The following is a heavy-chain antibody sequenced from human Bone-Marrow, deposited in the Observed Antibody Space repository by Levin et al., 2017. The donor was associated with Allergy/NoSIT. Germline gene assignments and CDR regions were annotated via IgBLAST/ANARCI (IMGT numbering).Heavy chain of an antibody. CDR1: GFQFEDSA. CDR3: AKDSRLYYDYGMDV. V-gene: IGHV3-9*01. Sequence: LSLTCAASGFQFEDSAMHWVRQTPGKGLEWVSGISWNSNKIAYADSVKGRFTISRDNAKNSLYLQMNSLRPEDTALYYCAKDSRLYYDYGMDVWGLGTTVTVSS. J-gene: IGHJ6*02. CDR2: ISWNSNKI. D-gene: IGHD1-1*01.